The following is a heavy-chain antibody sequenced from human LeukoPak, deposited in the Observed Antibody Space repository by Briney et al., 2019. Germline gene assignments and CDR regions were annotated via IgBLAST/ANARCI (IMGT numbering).Heavy chain of an antibody. CDR3: ARPYSSSEAFDI. J-gene: IGHJ3*02. D-gene: IGHD6-13*01. Sequence: GGSLRLSCAASGFAFSTYAMTWVRQAPEKGLQWVSTISTSGRATYYADSVKGRLTISRDNAKNSLYLQMNSLRAEDTAVYYCARPYSSSEAFDIWGQGTMVTVSS. CDR2: ISTSGRAT. V-gene: IGHV3-21*01. CDR1: GFAFSTYA.